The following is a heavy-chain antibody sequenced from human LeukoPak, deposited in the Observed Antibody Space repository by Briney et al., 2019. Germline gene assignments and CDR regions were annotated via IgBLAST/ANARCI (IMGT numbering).Heavy chain of an antibody. CDR1: GFTFSSYA. Sequence: GGSLRLSCAASGFTFSSYAMSWVRQAPGKGLEWVSAISASGGSTYYADSVKGRFTISRGNSKNTLYLQMNSLRAEDTAVHYCARTVGWFDPWGQGTLVTVSS. J-gene: IGHJ5*02. D-gene: IGHD1/OR15-1a*01. CDR3: ARTVGWFDP. V-gene: IGHV3-23*01. CDR2: ISASGGST.